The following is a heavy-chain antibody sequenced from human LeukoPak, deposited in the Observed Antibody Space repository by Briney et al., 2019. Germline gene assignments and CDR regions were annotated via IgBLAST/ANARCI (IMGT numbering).Heavy chain of an antibody. Sequence: GGSLRLSCAASGFTFRSYWMTWVRQAPGKGLEWVANIKEDGGEGYYVDSVKGRFTVSRDNAKNSLYLQMNSLRAEDTAVYYCARDLGEGYGDLETDYWGQGTRVTVSS. V-gene: IGHV3-7*01. CDR2: IKEDGGEG. CDR3: ARDLGEGYGDLETDY. J-gene: IGHJ4*02. CDR1: GFTFRSYW. D-gene: IGHD3-10*01.